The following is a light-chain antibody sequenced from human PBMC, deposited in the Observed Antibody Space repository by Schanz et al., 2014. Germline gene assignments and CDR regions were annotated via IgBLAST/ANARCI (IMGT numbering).Light chain of an antibody. J-gene: IGKJ1*01. V-gene: IGKV1-5*03. CDR3: QKYDRAPWT. Sequence: IQLTQSPSSLSASVGDRVTITCRASQSISTWLAWYQQKPGKAPKLLISKASSLESGVPSRFSGSGSGTDFTLTVSSLQPEDVATYYCQKYDRAPWTFGQGTRVEIK. CDR2: KAS. CDR1: QSISTW.